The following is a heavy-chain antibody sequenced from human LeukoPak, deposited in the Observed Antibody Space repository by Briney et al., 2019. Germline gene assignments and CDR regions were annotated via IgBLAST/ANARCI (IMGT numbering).Heavy chain of an antibody. CDR2: IYYSGST. CDR1: GGSISSGDYY. D-gene: IGHD5-12*01. CDR3: ARAKGTGYGIDY. V-gene: IGHV4-30-4*01. Sequence: SQTLSLTCTVSGGSISSGDYYCSWIRQPPRKGLEWIGYIYYSGSTYYNPSLKSRLTISVDTSKNQFSLKLDSVTAADTAVYYCARAKGTGYGIDYWGQGTLVTVSS. J-gene: IGHJ4*02.